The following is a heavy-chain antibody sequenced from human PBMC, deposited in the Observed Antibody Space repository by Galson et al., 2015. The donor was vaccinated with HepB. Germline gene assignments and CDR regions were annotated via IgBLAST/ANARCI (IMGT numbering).Heavy chain of an antibody. J-gene: IGHJ4*02. V-gene: IGHV4-59*01. Sequence: SETLSLTCIVSGDSISSDFWSWTRQPPGKGLEWIGYIYSSGSTNYNPFLKSRVTISLDTSKNQFSLKLRSVTAADTAVYYCARAGGNAWAIDYWGQGTLVTVSS. CDR1: GDSISSDF. CDR3: ARAGGNAWAIDY. CDR2: IYSSGST. D-gene: IGHD2-2*01.